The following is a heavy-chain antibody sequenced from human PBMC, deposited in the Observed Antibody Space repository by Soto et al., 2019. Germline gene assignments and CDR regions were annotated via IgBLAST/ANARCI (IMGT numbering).Heavy chain of an antibody. J-gene: IGHJ4*02. D-gene: IGHD3-22*01. CDR1: GGTFGSYA. CDR2: IIPIFGTA. CDR3: ARGGGDYYDSSGYYHFDY. Sequence: QVQLVQSGAEVKKPGSSVKVSCKASGGTFGSYAISWVRQAPGQGLEWMGGIIPIFGTANYAQKFQGRVTITADESTSPAYMELSSLRSEDTAVYYCARGGGDYYDSSGYYHFDYWGQGTLVTVSS. V-gene: IGHV1-69*01.